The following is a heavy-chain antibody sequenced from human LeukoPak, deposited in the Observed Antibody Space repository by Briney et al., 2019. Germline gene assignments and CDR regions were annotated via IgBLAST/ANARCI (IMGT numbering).Heavy chain of an antibody. D-gene: IGHD5/OR15-5a*01. Sequence: PSETLSLTCTVSGGSISSSNDCWDWIRQPPGKGLEWIGKIYYSGSTYYNPSLKSRVTISVDTSKNQFSLKLSSVTAADTAVYFCAGEILGGLRDYWGQGALVTVSS. CDR1: GGSISSSNDC. V-gene: IGHV4-39*02. CDR2: IYYSGST. CDR3: AGEILGGLRDY. J-gene: IGHJ4*02.